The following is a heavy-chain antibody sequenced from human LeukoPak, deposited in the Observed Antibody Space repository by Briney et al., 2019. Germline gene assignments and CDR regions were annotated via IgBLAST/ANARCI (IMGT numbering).Heavy chain of an antibody. CDR1: GGSISSYY. D-gene: IGHD3-22*01. V-gene: IGHV4-59*01. CDR2: IYYSGST. J-gene: IGHJ4*02. CDR3: ARGVGNYYDGGGYYWDYHFDC. Sequence: PSETLSLTCTVSGGSISSYYWSWIRQPPGKGLEWIGYIYYSGSTNYNPSLKSRVTISVDTSKNQFSLKLSSVTAADTAVYYCARGVGNYYDGGGYYWDYHFDCWGQGTLVTVSS.